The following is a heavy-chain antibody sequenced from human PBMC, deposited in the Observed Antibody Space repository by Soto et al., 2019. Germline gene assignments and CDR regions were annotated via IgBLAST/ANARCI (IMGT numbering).Heavy chain of an antibody. V-gene: IGHV4-4*07. CDR2: LYTGGSS. J-gene: IGHJ5*02. D-gene: IGHD5-12*01. Sequence: PSETLSLTCTVSGASISSYYWSWIRLSAGRGLEWIGRLYTGGSSDYNPSLKSRVTMSADTSKNQFFVKLTSVTAADTAVYYCVRDRYSGYDFWFDPWGQGXLVTVYS. CDR1: GASISSYY. CDR3: VRDRYSGYDFWFDP.